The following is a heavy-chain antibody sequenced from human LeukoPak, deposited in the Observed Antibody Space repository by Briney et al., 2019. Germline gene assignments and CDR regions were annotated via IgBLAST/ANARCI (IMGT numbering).Heavy chain of an antibody. V-gene: IGHV3-7*01. CDR2: IKQDGSEK. CDR3: ARPSYSSSFAFDI. D-gene: IGHD6-13*01. CDR1: GFTFSSYW. J-gene: IGHJ3*02. Sequence: GGSLRLSCAASGFTFSSYWMSWVRHAPGKGLEWVANIKQDGSEKYYVDSVKGRFTISRDNAKNSLYLQMNSLRAEDTAVYYCARPSYSSSFAFDIWGQGTMVTVSS.